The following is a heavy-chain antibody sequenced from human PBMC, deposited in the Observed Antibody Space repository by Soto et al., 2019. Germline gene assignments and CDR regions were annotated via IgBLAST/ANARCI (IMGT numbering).Heavy chain of an antibody. Sequence: GGSLRLSCAAFGFTFSTYWMDWVRQTPGKGLEWVANINQDGSKKNYVDSVKGRFTISRDNAKNSLYLQMSSLTAEDSALYYCSRSLNSWGQGTLVTVSS. CDR1: GFTFSTYW. J-gene: IGHJ4*02. CDR3: SRSLNS. CDR2: INQDGSKK. V-gene: IGHV3-7*01.